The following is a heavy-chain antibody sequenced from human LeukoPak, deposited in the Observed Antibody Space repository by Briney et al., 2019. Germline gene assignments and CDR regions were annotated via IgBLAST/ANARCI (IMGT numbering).Heavy chain of an antibody. CDR1: GGSISSSNW. CDR3: ARDNGLNYYDSSGYYSP. J-gene: IGHJ5*02. V-gene: IGHV4-4*02. Sequence: PSETLSLTCAVSGGSISSSNWWSWVRQPPGKGLEWIREIYHSGSTNYNPSLKSRVTISVDKSKNQFSLKLSSVTAADTAVYYCARDNGLNYYDSSGYYSPWGQGTLVTVSS. CDR2: IYHSGST. D-gene: IGHD3-22*01.